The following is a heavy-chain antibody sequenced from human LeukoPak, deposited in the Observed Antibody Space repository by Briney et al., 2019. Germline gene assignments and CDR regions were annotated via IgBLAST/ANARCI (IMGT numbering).Heavy chain of an antibody. CDR1: GFIFSRYA. J-gene: IGHJ4*02. V-gene: IGHV3-23*01. CDR3: AKHRSCINDVCHGHFDY. D-gene: IGHD2-8*01. Sequence: GGSLRLSCAAPGFIFSRYAMSWVRQAPGKGLEWVSTISGSGGSTYSVDSVKGRFTTSRDNSKNTVYLQMNSLRAEDTAVYYCAKHRSCINDVCHGHFDYWGQGTVVSVSS. CDR2: ISGSGGST.